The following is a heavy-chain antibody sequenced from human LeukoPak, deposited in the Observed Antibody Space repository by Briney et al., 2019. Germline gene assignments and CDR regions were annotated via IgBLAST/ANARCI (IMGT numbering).Heavy chain of an antibody. Sequence: PSETLSLTCTVSGDSISSGGYYWTWIRQHPGKGLEWIGYIYYTGSTYHNPSLKSRVTISLDTSKKQFSLKLSSVTAADTAVYYCARGEGLNYDDSGYYFGYWGQGTLVTVSS. CDR1: GDSISSGGYY. J-gene: IGHJ4*02. CDR2: IYYTGST. CDR3: ARGEGLNYDDSGYYFGY. V-gene: IGHV4-31*03. D-gene: IGHD3-22*01.